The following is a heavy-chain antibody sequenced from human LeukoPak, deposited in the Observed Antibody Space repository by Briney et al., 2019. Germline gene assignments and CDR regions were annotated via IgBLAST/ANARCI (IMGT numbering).Heavy chain of an antibody. D-gene: IGHD6-13*01. V-gene: IGHV4-34*01. J-gene: IGHJ4*02. CDR2: INHSGST. Sequence: SETLSLTCAVYGGSFSGYYWSGLRQPPGKGGEWIGEINHSGSTNYNPSLKSRVTISVDTSKNQCSLKLSSVTAADTAVYYFARGGYRAAARKSLDYWGQGTLVTVSS. CDR3: ARGGYRAAARKSLDY. CDR1: GGSFSGYY.